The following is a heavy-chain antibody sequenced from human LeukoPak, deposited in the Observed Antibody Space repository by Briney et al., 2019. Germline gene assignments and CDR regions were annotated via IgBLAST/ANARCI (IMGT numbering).Heavy chain of an antibody. V-gene: IGHV1-46*01. D-gene: IGHD5-18*01. Sequence: ASVKVSCKASGYTFTSYYMHWVRQAPGQGLEWMGIINPSGGSTSYAQKFQGRVTMTRDTSTCTVYMELSSLRSEDTAVYYCARGGYSYGFVLRRFDYWGQGTLVTVSS. J-gene: IGHJ4*02. CDR2: INPSGGST. CDR3: ARGGYSYGFVLRRFDY. CDR1: GYTFTSYY.